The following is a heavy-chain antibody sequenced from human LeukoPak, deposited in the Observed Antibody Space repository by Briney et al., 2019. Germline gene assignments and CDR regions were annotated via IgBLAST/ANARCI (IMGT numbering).Heavy chain of an antibody. Sequence: SETLSLTCTVSGGSISSGGYYWSWIRQHPGKGLEWIGYTYYSGSTYYNPSLKSRVTISVDTSKNQFSLKLSSVTAADTAVYYCARASMVATAHDYWGQGTLVTVSS. CDR2: TYYSGST. CDR3: ARASMVATAHDY. V-gene: IGHV4-31*03. CDR1: GGSISSGGYY. D-gene: IGHD5-12*01. J-gene: IGHJ4*02.